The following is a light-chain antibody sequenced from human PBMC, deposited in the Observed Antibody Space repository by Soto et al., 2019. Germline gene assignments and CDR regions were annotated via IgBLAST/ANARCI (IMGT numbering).Light chain of an antibody. CDR3: QQYNSYSPKT. Sequence: DIHITQSPSTLSASVGDRVTITCRASQSISSWLAWYQQKPGKAPKLLIYKASSLESGVPSRFSGSGSGTEFTLTISSLQPDDFATYYCQQYNSYSPKTFGQGTRLEI. CDR1: QSISSW. CDR2: KAS. J-gene: IGKJ5*01. V-gene: IGKV1-5*03.